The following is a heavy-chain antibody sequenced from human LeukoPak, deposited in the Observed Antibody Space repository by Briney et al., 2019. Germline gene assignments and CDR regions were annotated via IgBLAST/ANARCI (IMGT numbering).Heavy chain of an antibody. CDR2: ISYDGSNK. V-gene: IGHV3-30*01. Sequence: GGSLRLSCAASGFTFSSYAMHWVRQAPGKGLEWVAVISYDGSNKYYADSVKGRFTISRDNSKNTLYLQMNSLRAGDTAVYYCARGPWQVYDSSGYYSRFDYWGQGTLVTVSS. CDR3: ARGPWQVYDSSGYYSRFDY. J-gene: IGHJ4*02. CDR1: GFTFSSYA. D-gene: IGHD3-22*01.